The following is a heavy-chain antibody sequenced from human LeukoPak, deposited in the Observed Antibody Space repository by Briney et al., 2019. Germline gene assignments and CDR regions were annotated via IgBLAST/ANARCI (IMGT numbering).Heavy chain of an antibody. CDR3: ARGLTGYSSGWDVETLGY. J-gene: IGHJ4*02. CDR1: GFTFNSYG. CDR2: ISYDGSNK. D-gene: IGHD6-19*01. Sequence: GGSLRLSCAASGFTFNSYGMHWVRQAPGKGLEWVAVISYDGSNKYYADSVKGRFAISRDNSKNTLYLQMNSLRAEDTAVYYCARGLTGYSSGWDVETLGYWGQGTLVTVSS. V-gene: IGHV3-30*03.